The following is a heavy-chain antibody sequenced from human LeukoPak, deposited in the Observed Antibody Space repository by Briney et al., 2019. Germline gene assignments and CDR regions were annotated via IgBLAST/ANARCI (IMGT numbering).Heavy chain of an antibody. CDR3: ARVQGGSYFAAVDY. CDR1: GGSISSYY. V-gene: IGHV4-59*01. Sequence: SETLSLTCTVSGGSISSYYWSWIRQPPGKGLEWIGYIYYSGSTNYNPSLKSRVTISVDTSKNQSSLKLSSVTAADTAVYYCARVQGGSYFAAVDYWGQGTLVTVSS. CDR2: IYYSGST. J-gene: IGHJ4*02. D-gene: IGHD1-26*01.